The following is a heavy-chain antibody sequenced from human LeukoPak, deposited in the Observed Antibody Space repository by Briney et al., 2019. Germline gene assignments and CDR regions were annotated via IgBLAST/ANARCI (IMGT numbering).Heavy chain of an antibody. J-gene: IGHJ4*02. V-gene: IGHV4-34*01. Sequence: SETLSLTCAVYGGSFSGYYWGWIRQPPGKGLEWIGEINHSGSTNYNPSLKSRVTISVDTSKNQFSLKLSSVTAADTAVYYCARGSGGYYYDSSGYDGYGSGVVFDYWGQGTLVTVSS. CDR2: INHSGST. CDR1: GGSFSGYY. CDR3: ARGSGGYYYDSSGYDGYGSGVVFDY. D-gene: IGHD3-22*01.